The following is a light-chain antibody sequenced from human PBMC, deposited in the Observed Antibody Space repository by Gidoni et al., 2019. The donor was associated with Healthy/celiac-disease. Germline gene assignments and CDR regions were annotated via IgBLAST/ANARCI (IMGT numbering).Light chain of an antibody. CDR3: QQYGSSPRT. CDR1: QSVSSSY. J-gene: IGKJ1*01. CDR2: GAS. Sequence: PATLSLSPGERATLSCRASQSVSSSYLAWYQQKPGQAPRLLISGASSRATGIPDRFSGSGSGTDFTLTISRLEPEDFAVYYCQQYGSSPRTFGQXTKVEIK. V-gene: IGKV3-20*01.